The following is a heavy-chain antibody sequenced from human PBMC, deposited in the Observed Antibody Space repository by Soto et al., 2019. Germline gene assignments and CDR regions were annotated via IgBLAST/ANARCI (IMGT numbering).Heavy chain of an antibody. Sequence: PSETLSLTCTVSRDSISGYYWSWIRQPPGKGLEWIGYIYYSGTTNYNPSLKSRVTMSIDTSRNQFSLKLSSVTAADTAVYYCARDPPDGDSYFDYWGQGTLVTVSS. D-gene: IGHD4-17*01. J-gene: IGHJ4*02. CDR1: RDSISGYY. CDR3: ARDPPDGDSYFDY. CDR2: IYYSGTT. V-gene: IGHV4-59*01.